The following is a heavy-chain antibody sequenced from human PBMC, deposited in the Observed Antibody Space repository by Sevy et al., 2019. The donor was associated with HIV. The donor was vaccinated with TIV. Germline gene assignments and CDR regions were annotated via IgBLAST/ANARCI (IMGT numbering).Heavy chain of an antibody. D-gene: IGHD3-3*01. CDR3: TGHTIFGVVTAIYQFDY. CDR2: IKSKTDGGTT. J-gene: IGHJ4*02. Sequence: GGSLRLSCAASGFTFSNAWMSWVRQAPGKGLEWVGRIKSKTDGGTTDYAAPVKGRFTISRDDSKNTLYLQMNSLKTGDPAVYYCTGHTIFGVVTAIYQFDYWGQGTLVTVSS. CDR1: GFTFSNAW. V-gene: IGHV3-15*01.